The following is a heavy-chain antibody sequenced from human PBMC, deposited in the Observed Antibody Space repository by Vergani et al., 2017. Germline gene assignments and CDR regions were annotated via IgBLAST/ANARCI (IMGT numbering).Heavy chain of an antibody. Sequence: QVQLQESGPGLVKPSETLSLTCTVSGGSISSYYWSWIRQPPGKTLEWIGTVFYGGRTSYNPSLKSRVTLSLDTSKKQISLHLTSVTAADTAVYYCARHISVVRPSSMTAFDYWGQGTLVTVSS. CDR3: ARHISVVRPSSMTAFDY. J-gene: IGHJ4*02. CDR2: VFYGGRT. CDR1: GGSISSYY. D-gene: IGHD2-21*01. V-gene: IGHV4-59*04.